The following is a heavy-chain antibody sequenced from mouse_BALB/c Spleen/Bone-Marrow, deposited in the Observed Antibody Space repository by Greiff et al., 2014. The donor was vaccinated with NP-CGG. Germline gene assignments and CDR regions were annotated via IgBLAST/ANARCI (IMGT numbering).Heavy chain of an antibody. V-gene: IGHV5-4*02. CDR1: GFTFSDYY. Sequence: DVHLVESGGGLVKPGGSLKLSCAASGFTFSDYYMYWVRQTPEKRLEWVATISDGGSYTYYPGSVKGRFTISRDIAKNNLYLQMSSLKSEGTAMYYCARDRGVQGYAMDYWGQGTSVTVSS. CDR3: ARDRGVQGYAMDY. J-gene: IGHJ4*01. D-gene: IGHD2-14*01. CDR2: ISDGGSYT.